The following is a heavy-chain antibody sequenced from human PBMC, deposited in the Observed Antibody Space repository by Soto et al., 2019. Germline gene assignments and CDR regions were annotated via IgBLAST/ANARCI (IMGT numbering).Heavy chain of an antibody. Sequence: PGGSLRLSCAASGVTFTACGMHWGRHAPRKGLGLVAVIWYDGSSKSYADSVKGRFTISRDNSKNTLSLKMNSLRAEDTAVYYCARDWVGTGMDVWGQGTMVTVSS. CDR1: GVTFTACG. D-gene: IGHD1-1*01. CDR2: IWYDGSSK. J-gene: IGHJ6*02. V-gene: IGHV3-33*01. CDR3: ARDWVGTGMDV.